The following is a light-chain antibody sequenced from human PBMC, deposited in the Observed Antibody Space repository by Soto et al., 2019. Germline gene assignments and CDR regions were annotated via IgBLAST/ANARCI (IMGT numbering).Light chain of an antibody. CDR1: SSDVGGYNY. CDR3: NSYAGSNNV. Sequence: QSALTQPPSASGSPGQSVTISCTGTSSDVGGYNYVSWYQQHPGKAPKLMIYEVSKRPSGVPDRFSGSKSGNTASLIVSGLQAEDEADYYCNSYAGSNNVFGTGTKVTVL. V-gene: IGLV2-8*01. CDR2: EVS. J-gene: IGLJ1*01.